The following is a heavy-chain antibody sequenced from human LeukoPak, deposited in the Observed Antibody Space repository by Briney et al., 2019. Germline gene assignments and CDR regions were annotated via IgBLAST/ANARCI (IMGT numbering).Heavy chain of an antibody. CDR3: ASSLNCGGDCYDPRLNAFDI. CDR2: IYTSGST. D-gene: IGHD2-21*02. Sequence: SETLSLTCTASGGSISSYYWSWIRRPAGKGLEWIGRIYTSGSTNYNPSLKSRVTMSGDTSKHQVSLKLSSVTAADTAVYYCASSLNCGGDCYDPRLNAFDIWGQGTMVTVSS. J-gene: IGHJ3*02. CDR1: GGSISSYY. V-gene: IGHV4-4*07.